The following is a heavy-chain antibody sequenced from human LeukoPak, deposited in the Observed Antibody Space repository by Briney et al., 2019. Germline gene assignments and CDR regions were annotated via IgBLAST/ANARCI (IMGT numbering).Heavy chain of an antibody. CDR2: IYWNDDQ. CDR1: GFSLTTSRVG. J-gene: IGHJ4*02. D-gene: IGHD6-13*01. CDR3: AHIIPASGEFDY. Sequence: SGPTLVNPTQVLTLTCTFSGFSLTTSRVGVGWIRQPSGKALEWLALIYWNDDQRYSPSLKTRLTIAKDTSKSQVVLTMTNMDPVDTATYYCAHIIPASGEFDYWGQGTLVTVSS. V-gene: IGHV2-5*01.